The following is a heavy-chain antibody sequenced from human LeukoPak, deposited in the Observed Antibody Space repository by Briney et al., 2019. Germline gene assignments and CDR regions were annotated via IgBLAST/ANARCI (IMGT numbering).Heavy chain of an antibody. Sequence: ASVKVSCKASGYTFTSYGISWVRQAPGQGLEWMGWISAYNGNTNYAQKLQGRVTMTTDTSTSTAYMELRSLRSDDTAVYYCARDRTIRYTSRVSFGDYWGQGTLVTVSS. CDR3: ARDRTIRYTSRVSFGDY. D-gene: IGHD6-13*01. CDR2: ISAYNGNT. CDR1: GYTFTSYG. V-gene: IGHV1-18*01. J-gene: IGHJ4*02.